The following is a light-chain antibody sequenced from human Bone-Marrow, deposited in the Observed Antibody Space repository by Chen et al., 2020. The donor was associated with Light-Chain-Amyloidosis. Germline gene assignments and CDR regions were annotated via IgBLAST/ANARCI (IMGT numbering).Light chain of an antibody. CDR1: SSNIGNNY. V-gene: IGLV1-47*01. CDR2: KNN. CDR3: AAWDDSLSVV. J-gene: IGLJ2*01. Sequence: QSVLTQPPSASGTPGQRVTISCSGSSSNIGNNYVYWYQQVPRTAPILLIYKNNQRPSGVPVRFCGSRSATSATLAISGLGSEDDAGYYCAAWDDSLSVVFGGGTKLTVL.